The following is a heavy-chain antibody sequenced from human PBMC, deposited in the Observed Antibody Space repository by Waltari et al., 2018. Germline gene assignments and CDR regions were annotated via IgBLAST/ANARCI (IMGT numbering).Heavy chain of an antibody. J-gene: IGHJ4*02. D-gene: IGHD6-13*01. CDR1: GFTFSSYW. CDR3: ARDAWEQQLVIDY. V-gene: IGHV3-7*01. CDR2: IKQDGSEK. Sequence: VQLVQSGSELKKPGASVKVSCKASGFTFSSYWMSWVRQAPGKGLEWVANIKQDGSEKYYVDSVKGRFTISRDNAKNSLYLQMNSLRAEDTAVYYCARDAWEQQLVIDYWGQGTLVTVSS.